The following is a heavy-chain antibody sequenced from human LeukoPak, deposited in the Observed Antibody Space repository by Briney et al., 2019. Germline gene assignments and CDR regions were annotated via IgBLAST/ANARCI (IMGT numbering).Heavy chain of an antibody. Sequence: SETLSLTCTVSGGSISSYYWSWIRQPAGKGLEWIGRTYVSGATNYNPSLKSRVIMSVDTSKNHFSLRLTSVTAADTAVYYCAREAHNSGGFDYWGQGTLSPSPQ. CDR3: AREAHNSGGFDY. V-gene: IGHV4-4*07. J-gene: IGHJ4*02. CDR2: TYVSGAT. CDR1: GGSISSYY. D-gene: IGHD6-19*01.